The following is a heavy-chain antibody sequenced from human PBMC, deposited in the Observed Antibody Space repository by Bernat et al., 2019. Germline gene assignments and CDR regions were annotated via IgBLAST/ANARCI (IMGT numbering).Heavy chain of an antibody. V-gene: IGHV4-4*02. Sequence: QVQLQESGPGLVKPSGTLSLTCAVSGGSISSSNWWSWVRQPPGKGLEWIGEIYHSGSTNYNPSLKSRVTISVDKSKNQFSLKLSSVTAADTAVYYCARVVLTVTTLYSYYGMDVWGQGTTVTVSS. CDR2: IYHSGST. CDR3: ARVVLTVTTLYSYYGMDV. CDR1: GGSISSSNW. J-gene: IGHJ6*02. D-gene: IGHD4-17*01.